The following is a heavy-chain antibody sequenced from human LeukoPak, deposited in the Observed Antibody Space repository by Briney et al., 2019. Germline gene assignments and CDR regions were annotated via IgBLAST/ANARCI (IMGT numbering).Heavy chain of an antibody. J-gene: IGHJ4*02. Sequence: ASVKVSCEVSGYTLTELSMHWVRQAPGKGLEWMGGFDPEDGETIYAQKFQGRVTMTEDTSTDTAYMELSSLRPEDTAVYYCATGGYDSSGLYFDYWGQGTLVTVSS. CDR3: ATGGYDSSGLYFDY. CDR1: GYTLTELS. CDR2: FDPEDGET. D-gene: IGHD3-22*01. V-gene: IGHV1-24*01.